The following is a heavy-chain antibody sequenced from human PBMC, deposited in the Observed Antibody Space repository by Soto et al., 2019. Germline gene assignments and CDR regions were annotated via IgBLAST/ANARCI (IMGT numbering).Heavy chain of an antibody. CDR3: ARGRYCLTGRCFPNWFDS. D-gene: IGHD2-15*01. V-gene: IGHV4-30-4*01. Sequence: QVHLLESGPGLVKPSQTLSLTCSVSGDSISTVDYFWAWIRQPPGQALEYIGYIYKSTTTYYNPSFESRVALSLDTSKSQFSLTVTSVTAADTAVYFCARGRYCLTGRCFPNWFDSWGQGTLVTVSS. J-gene: IGHJ5*01. CDR1: GDSISTVDYF. CDR2: IYKSTTT.